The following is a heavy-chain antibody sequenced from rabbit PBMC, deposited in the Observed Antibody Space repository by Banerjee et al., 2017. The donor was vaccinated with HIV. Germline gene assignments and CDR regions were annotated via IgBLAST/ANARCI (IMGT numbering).Heavy chain of an antibody. V-gene: IGHV1S47*01. Sequence: EESGGDLVKPGASLTLTCTASGFDFSSNAMCWVRQAPGKGLEWIACIYNGDGSTYYASWVNGRFTISRSTSLNTVTLQMTSLTAADTATYFCARSASASGTYMSLWGPGTLVTVS. CDR1: GFDFSSNA. D-gene: IGHD1-1*01. J-gene: IGHJ4*01. CDR2: IYNGDGST. CDR3: ARSASASGTYMSL.